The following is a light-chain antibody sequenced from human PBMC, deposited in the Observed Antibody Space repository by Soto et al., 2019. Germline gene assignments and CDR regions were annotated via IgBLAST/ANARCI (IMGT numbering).Light chain of an antibody. CDR1: QSVKNGY. Sequence: ETVLTQFPATVYLSPGERATLYCRTGQSVKNGYLAWYQQKPGQAPRPLVYGIFNRATGVPARFSGSGSGTDFTLTISGLEPEDSAVYYCQHYDGSPRTFGQGTKVEIK. J-gene: IGKJ2*01. CDR2: GIF. CDR3: QHYDGSPRT. V-gene: IGKV3-20*01.